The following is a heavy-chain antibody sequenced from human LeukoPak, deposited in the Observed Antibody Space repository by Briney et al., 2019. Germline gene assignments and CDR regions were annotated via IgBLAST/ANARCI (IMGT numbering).Heavy chain of an antibody. CDR1: GFTLGAFA. CDR3: ATWAFYHSLDV. V-gene: IGHV3-43*02. D-gene: IGHD1-26*01. Sequence: GGSLRLSCAASGFTLGAFAMHWVRQAPGKGLEWVSLIDKDGRSTYYADSVKGRFTISRDNSKNSLYLQTNSLRTEDTALYYCATWAFYHSLDVWGQGTTVTVSS. J-gene: IGHJ6*02. CDR2: IDKDGRST.